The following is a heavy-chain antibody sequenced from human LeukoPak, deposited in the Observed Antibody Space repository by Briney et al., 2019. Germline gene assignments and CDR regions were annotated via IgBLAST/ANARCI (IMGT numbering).Heavy chain of an antibody. Sequence: GGSLRLSCVASGFAVRSNYISWVRQAPGKGLEWVSVMYASGHTYYADSVRGRFTISRDISQKTLYLQMSSLTADDTAVYYCATYXSAYQWTGYFDSWGQGTLVTVSS. CDR1: GFAVRSNY. CDR3: ATYXSAYQWTGYFDS. D-gene: IGHD2-8*01. V-gene: IGHV3-53*01. CDR2: MYASGHT. J-gene: IGHJ4*03.